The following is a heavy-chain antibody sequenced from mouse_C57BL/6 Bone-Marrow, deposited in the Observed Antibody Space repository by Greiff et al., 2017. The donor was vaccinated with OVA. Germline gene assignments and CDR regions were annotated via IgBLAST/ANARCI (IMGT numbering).Heavy chain of an antibody. CDR2: IYPRSGNT. V-gene: IGHV1-81*01. J-gene: IGHJ1*03. D-gene: IGHD1-1*01. Sequence: ESGAELARPGASVKLSCKASGYTFTSYGISWVKQRTGQGLEWIGEIYPRSGNTYYNEKFKGKATLTADKSSSTAYMELRSLTSEDSAVYFCARNRTIYYYGSSYWYFDVWGTGTTVTVSS. CDR1: GYTFTSYG. CDR3: ARNRTIYYYGSSYWYFDV.